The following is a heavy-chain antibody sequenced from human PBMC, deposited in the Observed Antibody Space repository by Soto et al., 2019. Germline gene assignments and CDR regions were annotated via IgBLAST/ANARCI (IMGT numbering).Heavy chain of an antibody. D-gene: IGHD3-22*01. CDR1: GFTLSDHS. V-gene: IGHV3-72*01. CDR2: SRDKPQGYST. J-gene: IGHJ4*02. CDR3: VRATYFSDSSGYTRCLDY. Sequence: PGGSLRLSCAGSGFTLSDHSIDWVRQAPGKGLEWVGRSRDKPQGYSTAYAASVKGRFTTSRDESKNSAYLQMNSLKTEDTAVYYCVRATYFSDSSGYTRCLDYWGQGTLVTVSS.